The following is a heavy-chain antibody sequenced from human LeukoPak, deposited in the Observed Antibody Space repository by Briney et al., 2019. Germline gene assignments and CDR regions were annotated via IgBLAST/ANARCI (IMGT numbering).Heavy chain of an antibody. V-gene: IGHV4-39*07. CDR3: ARVAGLLLPFYYMDV. J-gene: IGHJ6*03. Sequence: SETLSLTCTVSGGSIRSSDYYWGWIRQPPGKGLEWIGSIYYSGSTYYNRSLKSRVTISVDTSKNQFSLKLSSVTAADTAVYYCARVAGLLLPFYYMDVWGKGTTVTVSS. CDR2: IYYSGST. D-gene: IGHD3-3*01. CDR1: GGSIRSSDYY.